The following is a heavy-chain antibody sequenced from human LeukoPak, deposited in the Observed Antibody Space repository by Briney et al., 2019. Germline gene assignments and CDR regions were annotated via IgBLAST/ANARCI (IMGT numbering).Heavy chain of an antibody. CDR2: IWYDGSNK. CDR3: AKEVGLYCTNGVCQDYFDY. V-gene: IGHV3-30*02. J-gene: IGHJ4*02. CDR1: GFTFSSYG. Sequence: GGSLRLSCAASGFTFSSYGMHWVRQAPGKGLEWVAVIWYDGSNKYYADSVKGRFTISRDNSKNTLYLQMNSLRAEDTAVYYCAKEVGLYCTNGVCQDYFDYWGQGTLVTVSS. D-gene: IGHD2-8*01.